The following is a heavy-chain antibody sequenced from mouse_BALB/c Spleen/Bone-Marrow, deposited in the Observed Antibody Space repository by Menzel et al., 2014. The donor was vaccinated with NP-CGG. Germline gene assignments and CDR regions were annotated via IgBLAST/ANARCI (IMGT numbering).Heavy chain of an antibody. CDR1: GFNIKDTY. CDR2: IDPANGNT. V-gene: IGHV14-3*02. J-gene: IGHJ3*01. D-gene: IGHD2-14*01. CDR3: ARYDYRYSWFAY. Sequence: VQLQQSGAELVKPGASVKLSCTASGFNIKDTYMHWVKPRPEQGLGWIGRIDPANGNTKYDPKFQGKATITTDTSSNTAYLQLRSLTSEDTAVYYCARYDYRYSWFAYWGQGTLVTVSA.